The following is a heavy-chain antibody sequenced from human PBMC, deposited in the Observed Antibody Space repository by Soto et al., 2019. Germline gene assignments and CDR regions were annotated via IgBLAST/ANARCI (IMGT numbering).Heavy chain of an antibody. Sequence: GGSLRLSCAASGFTFSSYSMNWVRQAPGKGLEWVSSISSSSSYIYYADSVKGRFTISRDNAKNSLYLQMNSLRAEDTAAYYCARAGGYYYGMDVWGQGTTVTVS. CDR3: ARAGGYYYGMDV. CDR2: ISSSSSYI. CDR1: GFTFSSYS. J-gene: IGHJ6*02. D-gene: IGHD1-1*01. V-gene: IGHV3-21*01.